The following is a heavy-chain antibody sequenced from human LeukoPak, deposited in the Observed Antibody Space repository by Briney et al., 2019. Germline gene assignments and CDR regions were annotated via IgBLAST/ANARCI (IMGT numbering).Heavy chain of an antibody. CDR1: GFTFISYS. CDR3: ARGPYSIDY. J-gene: IGHJ4*02. V-gene: IGHV3-21*01. Sequence: GGSLRLSCAASGFTFISYSMNWVRQAPGKGLEWVSSISSSSSYIHYADSVKGRFTISRDNAKDSLYLQMNSLRAEDTAVYYCARGPYSIDYWGQGTLVTVSS. D-gene: IGHD2-15*01. CDR2: ISSSSSYI.